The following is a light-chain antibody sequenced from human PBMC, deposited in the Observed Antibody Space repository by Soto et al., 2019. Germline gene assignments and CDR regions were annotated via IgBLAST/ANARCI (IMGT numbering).Light chain of an antibody. Sequence: GLSLSPGALSLSPGERATLSCRASQTVLNNYLTWYQQQPGQAPRLLIHGASSRATGIPDRLSGSGSGTDFTLTISRLEPEDFAMYYCQQYGSSPPRTFGQGTKV. CDR1: QTVLNNY. J-gene: IGKJ1*01. CDR3: QQYGSSPPRT. CDR2: GAS. V-gene: IGKV3-20*01.